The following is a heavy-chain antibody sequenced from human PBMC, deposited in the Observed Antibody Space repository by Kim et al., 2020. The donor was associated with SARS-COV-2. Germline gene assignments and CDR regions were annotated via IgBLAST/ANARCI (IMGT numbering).Heavy chain of an antibody. D-gene: IGHD3-9*01. J-gene: IGHJ4*02. CDR1: GFTFDDYA. CDR2: ISGDGGST. Sequence: GGSLRLSCAASGFTFDDYAMHWVRQAPGKGLEWVSLISGDGGSTYYADSVKGRFTISRDNSKNSLYLQMNSLRTEDTALYYCAKGIRYFDWFTPSCDYWGQGTLVTVSS. V-gene: IGHV3-43*02. CDR3: AKGIRYFDWFTPSCDY.